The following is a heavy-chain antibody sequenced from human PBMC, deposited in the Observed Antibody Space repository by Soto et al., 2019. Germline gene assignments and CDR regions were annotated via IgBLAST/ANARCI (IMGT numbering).Heavy chain of an antibody. J-gene: IGHJ5*02. CDR3: TTLGPS. CDR2: IKNKEDGETT. V-gene: IGHV3-15*07. Sequence: EVQLVESGGALVKPGGSLRLSCAASGFSFSDAWMNWVRQAPGKGLEWVGHIKNKEDGETTDFAAPVKGRFTISRADSKHILYLQMNSLKIEDSCTYYCTTLGPSWGQGTLDTVSS. CDR1: GFSFSDAW.